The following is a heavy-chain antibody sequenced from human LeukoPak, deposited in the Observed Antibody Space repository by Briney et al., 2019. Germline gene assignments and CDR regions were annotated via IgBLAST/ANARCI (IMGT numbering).Heavy chain of an antibody. CDR3: ARALVRTYYYDSSSAFDI. CDR1: GGTFSSYA. D-gene: IGHD3-22*01. J-gene: IGHJ3*02. V-gene: IGHV1-69*05. Sequence: SVKVSCKASGGTFSSYAISWVRQAPGQGLEWMGRIIPISGTANYAQKFQGRVTITTDESTSTAYMVLSSLRSEDTAVYYCARALVRTYYYDSSSAFDIWGQGTMVTVSS. CDR2: IIPISGTA.